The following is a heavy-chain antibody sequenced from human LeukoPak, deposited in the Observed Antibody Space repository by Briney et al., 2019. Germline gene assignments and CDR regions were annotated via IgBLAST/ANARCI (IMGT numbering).Heavy chain of an antibody. V-gene: IGHV7-4-1*02. CDR3: AGALYSSMSGGYGMDV. D-gene: IGHD6-13*01. CDR2: INTNTGNP. CDR1: GYTFTSYA. Sequence: ASVKVSCKASGYTFTSYAMNWVRQAPGQGLEWMGWINTNTGNPTYAQGFTGRFVFSLDTSVSTAYLQISSLKAEDTAVYYCAGALYSSMSGGYGMDVWGQGTTVTVSS. J-gene: IGHJ6*02.